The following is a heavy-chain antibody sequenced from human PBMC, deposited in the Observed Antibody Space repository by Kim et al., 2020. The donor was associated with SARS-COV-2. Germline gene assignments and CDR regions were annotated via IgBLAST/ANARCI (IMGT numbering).Heavy chain of an antibody. V-gene: IGHV3-48*02. Sequence: GGSLKLSCAASGFTFNRHSMNWVRRAPGKGLEGVSFISDYSITKYYADSVKGRFTISRDAGKDSVYLNMSSLRDEDAAVYYCARVSRDGGSERCCGLWGR. CDR2: ISDYSITK. D-gene: IGHD5-12*01. J-gene: IGHJ2*01. CDR1: GFTFNRHS. CDR3: ARVSRDGGSERCCGL.